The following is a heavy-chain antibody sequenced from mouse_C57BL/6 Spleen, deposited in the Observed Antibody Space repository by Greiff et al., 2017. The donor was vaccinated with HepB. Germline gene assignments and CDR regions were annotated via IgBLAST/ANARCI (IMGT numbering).Heavy chain of an antibody. CDR2: IRNKANNHAT. Sequence: EVQVVESGGGLVQPGGSMKLSCAASGFTFSDAWMDWVRQSPEKGLEWVAEIRNKANNHATYYAESVKGRFTISRDDSKSSVYLQMNSLRAEDTGIYYCTTIYDGYLYAMDYWGQGTSVTVSS. V-gene: IGHV6-6*01. CDR1: GFTFSDAW. CDR3: TTIYDGYLYAMDY. J-gene: IGHJ4*01. D-gene: IGHD2-3*01.